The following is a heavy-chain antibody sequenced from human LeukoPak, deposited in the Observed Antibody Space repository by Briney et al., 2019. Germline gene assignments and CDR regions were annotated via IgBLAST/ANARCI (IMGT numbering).Heavy chain of an antibody. CDR3: ARESPFTNYYDSSGPLGY. J-gene: IGHJ4*02. V-gene: IGHV1-69*06. D-gene: IGHD3-22*01. CDR1: GYTFTSYG. Sequence: ASVKVSCKASGYTFTSYGISWVRQAPGQGLEWMGGIIPIFGTANYAQKFQGRVTITADKSTSTAYMELSSLRSEDTAVYYCARESPFTNYYDSSGPLGYRGQGTLVTVSS. CDR2: IIPIFGTA.